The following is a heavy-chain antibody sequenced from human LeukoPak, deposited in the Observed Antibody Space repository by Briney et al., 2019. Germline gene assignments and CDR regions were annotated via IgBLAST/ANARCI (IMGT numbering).Heavy chain of an antibody. J-gene: IGHJ3*02. D-gene: IGHD4-17*01. V-gene: IGHV4-31*03. CDR3: ARGDYGDNVDGAFDI. CDR2: IYYSGST. CDR1: GGSISSSNYY. Sequence: TLSLTCTVSGGSISSSNYYWSWLRQHPGKGLEWIGYIYYSGSTDYNPSLKSRVAISMDTSKNQFSLNLNSVSAADTAVYYCARGDYGDNVDGAFDIWGQGTMVVVSS.